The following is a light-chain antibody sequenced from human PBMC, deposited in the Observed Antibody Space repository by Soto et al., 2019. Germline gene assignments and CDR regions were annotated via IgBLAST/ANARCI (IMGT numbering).Light chain of an antibody. Sequence: DLVMTQSPDSLAVSLGERVTINCKSSQSVLYNSNNKNYLAWYQQKPGQPPKLLIYWASTRESGVPDRFSGSGSGTDFTLTISSLQAEDVAVYYCQQYYSTPYTFGQGTKLEIK. CDR2: WAS. CDR3: QQYYSTPYT. V-gene: IGKV4-1*01. J-gene: IGKJ2*01. CDR1: QSVLYNSNNKNY.